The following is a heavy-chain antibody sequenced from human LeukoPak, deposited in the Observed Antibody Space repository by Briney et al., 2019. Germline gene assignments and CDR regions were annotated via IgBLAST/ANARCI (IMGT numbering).Heavy chain of an antibody. J-gene: IGHJ4*02. CDR2: TYYRSKWYN. CDR3: ARDSYYDSSGMVY. Sequence: SQTLSLTFAISGDSVASNRAAWNWIRQSPSRGLEWLGRTYYRSKWYNDYAVSVKSRITINPDTSKNQFSLQLNSVTPEDTAVYYCARDSYYDSSGMVYWGQGTLVTVSS. D-gene: IGHD3-22*01. V-gene: IGHV6-1*01. CDR1: GDSVASNRAA.